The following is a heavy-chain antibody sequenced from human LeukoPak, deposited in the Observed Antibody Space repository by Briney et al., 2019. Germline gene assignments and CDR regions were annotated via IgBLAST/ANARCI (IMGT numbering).Heavy chain of an antibody. CDR3: ARGVLAYCGGDCFDY. CDR1: GGSISSSSYY. V-gene: IGHV4-39*07. CDR2: IYYSGST. Sequence: SETLSLTCTVSGGSISSSSYYWGWIRQPPGKGLEWIGSIYYSGSTYYNPSLKSRVTISVDTSKNQFSLKLSSVTAADTAVYYCARGVLAYCGGDCFDYWGQGTLVTVSS. D-gene: IGHD2-21*01. J-gene: IGHJ4*02.